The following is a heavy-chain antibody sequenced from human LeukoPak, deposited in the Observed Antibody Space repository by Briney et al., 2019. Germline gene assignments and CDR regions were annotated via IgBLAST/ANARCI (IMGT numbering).Heavy chain of an antibody. J-gene: IGHJ4*02. CDR2: ISYDGPNK. CDR1: GFTFSSYA. CDR3: ARDSGSSAYFH. V-gene: IGHV3-30*04. D-gene: IGHD3-22*01. Sequence: GGSLRLSCAASGFTFSSYAMRWVRRAPGKGLEWVAVISYDGPNKNYADSVKGRFTISRDNAKNSLYLQMNSLRAEDTAVYYCARDSGSSAYFHWGQGTLVTVSS.